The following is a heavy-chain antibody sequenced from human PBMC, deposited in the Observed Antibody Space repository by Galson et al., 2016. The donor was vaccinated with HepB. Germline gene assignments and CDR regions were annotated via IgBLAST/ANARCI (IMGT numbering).Heavy chain of an antibody. CDR1: GFAFSTLG. V-gene: IGHV3-33*01. CDR2: INNDGSKE. CDR3: ARDRTASGTYGMDV. D-gene: IGHD2-21*02. Sequence: SLRLSCAASGFAFSTLGFHWVRQAPGKGLEWVALINNDGSKEYYDDSVKGRFTIFRDNSKNTLFLQMNRLKFEDTAVYFCARDRTASGTYGMDVWGQGTAATVSS. J-gene: IGHJ6*02.